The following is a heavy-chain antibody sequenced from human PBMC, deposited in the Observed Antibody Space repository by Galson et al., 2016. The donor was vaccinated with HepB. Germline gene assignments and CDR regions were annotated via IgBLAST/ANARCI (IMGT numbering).Heavy chain of an antibody. J-gene: IGHJ4*02. CDR3: VRVPGAPDSDY. D-gene: IGHD3-10*01. V-gene: IGHV3-23*01. CDR1: GFTFSNSP. Sequence: SLRLSCAASGFTFSNSPMAWVRQAPGKGLEWVSAPTGSGTNTYYADSVRGRFAISRDNSQNTLYLHMSSLRADDAAVYYCVRVPGAPDSDYWGQGTLVTVSS. CDR2: PTGSGTNT.